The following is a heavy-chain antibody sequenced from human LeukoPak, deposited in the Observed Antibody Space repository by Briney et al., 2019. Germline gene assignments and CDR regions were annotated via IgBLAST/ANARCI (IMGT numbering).Heavy chain of an antibody. CDR2: IYYSGSP. CDR1: GASISSDY. V-gene: IGHV4-59*04. D-gene: IGHD3-22*01. J-gene: IGHJ5*02. Sequence: PSETLSLTCAVSGASISSDYWSWIRQPPGKGLEWIGYIYYSGSPYYNPSLKSRVTISLDTSKNQFSLKLTSVTAADTAVYYCAAIYYYDSAPFDPWGQGTLVTVSS. CDR3: AAIYYYDSAPFDP.